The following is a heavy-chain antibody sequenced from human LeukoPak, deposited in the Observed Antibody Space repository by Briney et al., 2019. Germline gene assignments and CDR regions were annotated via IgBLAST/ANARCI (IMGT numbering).Heavy chain of an antibody. V-gene: IGHV3-48*03. D-gene: IGHD3-22*01. Sequence: GGSLRLSCAASGFTFSSYEMNWVRQAPGKGLEWVSYISSSGSTIYYADSVKGRFTISRDNSKNTLYLQMNSLRAEDTAVYYCAKAQIDYYDSSGYHGAFVYWGQGTLVTVSS. J-gene: IGHJ4*02. CDR2: ISSSGSTI. CDR3: AKAQIDYYDSSGYHGAFVY. CDR1: GFTFSSYE.